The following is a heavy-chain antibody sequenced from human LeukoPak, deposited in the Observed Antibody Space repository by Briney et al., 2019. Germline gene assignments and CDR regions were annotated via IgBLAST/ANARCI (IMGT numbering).Heavy chain of an antibody. CDR1: GGSFSGYY. J-gene: IGHJ3*02. Sequence: PSETLSLTCAVYGGSFSGYYWSWIRQPPGKGLEWIGEINHSGSTNYNPSLKSRVTISVDTSKNQFSLKLSSVTAADTAVYYCARDYTVVTDYDAFDIWGQGTMVTVSS. CDR3: ARDYTVVTDYDAFDI. V-gene: IGHV4-34*01. CDR2: INHSGST. D-gene: IGHD4-23*01.